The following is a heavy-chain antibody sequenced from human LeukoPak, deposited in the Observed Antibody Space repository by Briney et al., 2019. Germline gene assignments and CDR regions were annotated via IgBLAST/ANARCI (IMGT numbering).Heavy chain of an antibody. CDR3: ARRIAVTGSFDY. J-gene: IGHJ4*02. CDR2: INHSGST. D-gene: IGHD6-19*01. V-gene: IGHV4-34*01. CDR1: GGSFSGYY. Sequence: PSETLSLTCAVYGGSFSGYYWSWIRQPPGKGLEWIGEINHSGSTNYNPSLKSRVTISIITSKNQFSLKLSSVTATDTALYYCARRIAVTGSFDYWGQGTLVTVSS.